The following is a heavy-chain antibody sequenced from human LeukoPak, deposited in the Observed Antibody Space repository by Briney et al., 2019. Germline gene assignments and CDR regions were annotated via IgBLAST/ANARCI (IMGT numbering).Heavy chain of an antibody. J-gene: IGHJ6*03. CDR2: INPNSGGT. V-gene: IGHV1-2*02. D-gene: IGHD4-23*01. CDR3: AKGGGNGDYYYYMDV. CDR1: GYTFTGYY. Sequence: ASVKVSCKASGYTFTGYYMHWVRQAPGQGLEWMGWINPNSGGTNYAQKFQGRVTMTRDTSISTAYMELSRLRSDDTAVYYCAKGGGNGDYYYYMDVWGKGTTVTISS.